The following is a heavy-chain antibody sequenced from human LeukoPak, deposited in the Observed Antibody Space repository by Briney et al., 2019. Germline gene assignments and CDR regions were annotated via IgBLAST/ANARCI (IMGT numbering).Heavy chain of an antibody. CDR1: GGSFSGYY. J-gene: IGHJ1*01. CDR2: INHSGST. Sequence: SETLSLTCVVYGGSFSGYYWSWIRQPPGKGLEWIGEINHSGSTNYNPSLKSRVTISVDTSKNQFSLKLSSVTAADTAVYYCARVAVAGIEYFQHWGQGTLVTVSS. CDR3: ARVAVAGIEYFQH. V-gene: IGHV4-34*01. D-gene: IGHD6-19*01.